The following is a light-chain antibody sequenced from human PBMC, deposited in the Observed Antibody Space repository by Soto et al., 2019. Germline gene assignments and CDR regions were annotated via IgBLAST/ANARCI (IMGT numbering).Light chain of an antibody. Sequence: DIQMTQSPSSLSAAIGDRVTITCRASQGISTYLAWYQQKPGKVPKLLIYAASTLQSGVPSRFSGSGSGTDFTLTISSLQHEDVATYYCQKYNIAPLTFGGGTTVEIK. V-gene: IGKV1-27*01. CDR1: QGISTY. CDR3: QKYNIAPLT. J-gene: IGKJ4*01. CDR2: AAS.